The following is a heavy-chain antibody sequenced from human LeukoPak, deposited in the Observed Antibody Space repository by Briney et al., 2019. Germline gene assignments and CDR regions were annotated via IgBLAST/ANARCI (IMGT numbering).Heavy chain of an antibody. D-gene: IGHD6-13*01. Sequence: SETLSLTCTVSGGSISSYYWSWIRQPAGKGLEWIGRIYTSGSTNYNPSHKSRVTMSVDTSKNQFSLKLSSVTAADTAVYYCAREGSGLAAAGRGAYYYYMDVWGKGTTVTVSS. V-gene: IGHV4-4*07. CDR1: GGSISSYY. J-gene: IGHJ6*03. CDR2: IYTSGST. CDR3: AREGSGLAAAGRGAYYYYMDV.